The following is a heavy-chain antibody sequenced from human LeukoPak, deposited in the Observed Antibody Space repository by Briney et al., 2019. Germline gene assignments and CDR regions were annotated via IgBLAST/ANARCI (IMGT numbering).Heavy chain of an antibody. V-gene: IGHV3-15*01. CDR3: TSAKGSSWYGRGRYYFDY. Sequence: GGSLRLSCAASGFTFSNAWMSWVRQAPGKGLEWVGRIKSKTDGGTTDYAAPVKGRFTISRDDSKNTLYLQMNSLKTEDTAVYYCTSAKGSSWYGRGRYYFDYWGQGTLVTVSS. CDR2: IKSKTDGGTT. D-gene: IGHD6-13*01. J-gene: IGHJ4*02. CDR1: GFTFSNAW.